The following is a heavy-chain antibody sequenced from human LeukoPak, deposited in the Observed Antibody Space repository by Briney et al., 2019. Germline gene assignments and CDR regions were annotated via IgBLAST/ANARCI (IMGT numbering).Heavy chain of an antibody. CDR1: GFTFSSYA. CDR3: AKTYSGYDYVY. Sequence: GRSLRLSCAASGFTFSSYAMHWVRQAPGKGLEWVAVISYDGSNKYYADSVKGRFTISRDNSKNTLYLQMNSLRAEDTAVYYCAKTYSGYDYVYWGQGTLVTVSS. CDR2: ISYDGSNK. J-gene: IGHJ4*02. V-gene: IGHV3-30-3*02. D-gene: IGHD5-12*01.